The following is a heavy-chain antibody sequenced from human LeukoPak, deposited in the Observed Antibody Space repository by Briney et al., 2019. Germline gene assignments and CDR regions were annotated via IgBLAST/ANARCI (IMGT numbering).Heavy chain of an antibody. D-gene: IGHD2-2*02. CDR3: AKDLSEKYTSDY. J-gene: IGHJ4*02. Sequence: GRSLRLSCAASGFTFSSYGMHWVRQAPGKGLEWGAFISYDGSKKTYTDSVKGRFTISRDNSQNTLYLQMNSLRAEDTAVYYCAKDLSEKYTSDYWGQGTLVTVSS. CDR2: ISYDGSKK. V-gene: IGHV3-30*18. CDR1: GFTFSSYG.